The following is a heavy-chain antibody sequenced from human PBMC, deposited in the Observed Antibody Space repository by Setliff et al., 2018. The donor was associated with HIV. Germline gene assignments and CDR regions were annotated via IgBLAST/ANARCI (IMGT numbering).Heavy chain of an antibody. CDR2: ISSSSSYI. Sequence: GGSLSLSCAASGFTFSSYSMNWVRQAPGKGLEWVSSISSSSSYIYYADSVKGRFTISRDNAKNSLYLQMNSLGAEDTAVYYCARDYKVTPQFDYWGQGTLVTVSS. D-gene: IGHD5-18*01. CDR3: ARDYKVTPQFDY. J-gene: IGHJ4*02. V-gene: IGHV3-21*01. CDR1: GFTFSSYS.